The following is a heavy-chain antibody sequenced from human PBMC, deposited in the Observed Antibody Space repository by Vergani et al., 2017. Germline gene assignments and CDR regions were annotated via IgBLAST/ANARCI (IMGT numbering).Heavy chain of an antibody. D-gene: IGHD3/OR15-3a*01. Sequence: QVQLQESGPGLVKPSETLSLTCTVSGGSISSYYWSWIRQPPGKGLEWIGYIYYSGSTNYNPSLKTRVTISVDTSKNQFSLKLSSVNAADTAVYYCARDVGLARMDVWGQGTTVTVSS. CDR2: IYYSGST. V-gene: IGHV4-59*01. J-gene: IGHJ6*02. CDR1: GGSISSYY. CDR3: ARDVGLARMDV.